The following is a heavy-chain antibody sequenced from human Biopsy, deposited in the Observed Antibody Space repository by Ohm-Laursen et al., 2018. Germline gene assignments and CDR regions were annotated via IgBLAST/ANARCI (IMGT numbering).Heavy chain of an antibody. Sequence: SLRLSCTASGFSFNDYHMRWIRQAPGRGLEWVSYISGGGTIYYGDSMKGRVTISRDNAKNSLYLQMHSLRAEDTAVYYCARDTRWSPYSMDVRGQGTTVTVSS. D-gene: IGHD4-23*01. CDR1: GFSFNDYH. J-gene: IGHJ6*02. CDR2: ISGGGTI. V-gene: IGHV3-11*01. CDR3: ARDTRWSPYSMDV.